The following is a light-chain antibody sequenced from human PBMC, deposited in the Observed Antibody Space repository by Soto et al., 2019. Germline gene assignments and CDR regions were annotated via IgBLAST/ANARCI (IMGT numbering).Light chain of an antibody. CDR2: GAS. J-gene: IGKJ4*02. CDR3: QQYGSSPLT. CDR1: QSVSSSY. V-gene: IGKV3-20*01. Sequence: EIVLTQSPGTLSLSPGERATLSCRASQSVSSSYLAWYQQKPGLAPRLLIYGASRRATGIPDRFGGSGSGTDFTLTINRLEPEDFAVYYCQQYGSSPLTCGGGTKVEIK.